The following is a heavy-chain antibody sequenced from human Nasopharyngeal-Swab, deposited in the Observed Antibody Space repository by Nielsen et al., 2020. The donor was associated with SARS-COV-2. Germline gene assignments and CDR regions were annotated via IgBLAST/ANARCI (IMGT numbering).Heavy chain of an antibody. Sequence: GGSLRLSCAASGFTFSSYGMHWARRLQGRGLGWVAFIRYVGSNKYYADSVKGRFTIPRDNAKNSLYLQMNSLRAEDTAVYYCARDGLDYDFWSAYFMDVWGQGTTVTVSS. V-gene: IGHV3-30*02. CDR1: GFTFSSYG. J-gene: IGHJ6*02. CDR2: IRYVGSNK. CDR3: ARDGLDYDFWSAYFMDV. D-gene: IGHD3-3*01.